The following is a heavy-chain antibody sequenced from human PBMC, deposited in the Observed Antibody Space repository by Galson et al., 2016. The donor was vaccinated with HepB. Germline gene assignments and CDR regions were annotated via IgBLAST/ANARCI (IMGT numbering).Heavy chain of an antibody. CDR2: ITGGSTAI. CDR1: GFTFSTYG. Sequence: SLRLSCAASGFTFSTYGMNWVRQAPGKGLEWVSYITGGSTAIYYADSVKGRFTISRDDAKNSLYLQMNSLRDEDTAVYYCARRFDSWGQGTLVTASS. V-gene: IGHV3-48*02. J-gene: IGHJ4*02. CDR3: ARRFDS.